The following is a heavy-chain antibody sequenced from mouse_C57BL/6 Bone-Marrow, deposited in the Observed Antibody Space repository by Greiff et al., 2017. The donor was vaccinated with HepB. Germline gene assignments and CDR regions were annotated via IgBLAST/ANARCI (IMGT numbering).Heavy chain of an antibody. CDR1: GYTFTSYG. Sequence: QVQLQQSGAELARPGASVKLSCKASGYTFTSYGISWVKQRTGQGLEWIGEIYPRSGNTYYNEKFKGKATLTADKSSSTAYMELRSLTSEDSAVYFCARSLGNCVGWYFDVWGTGTTGTVSS. V-gene: IGHV1-81*01. CDR3: ARSLGNCVGWYFDV. D-gene: IGHD2-1*01. CDR2: IYPRSGNT. J-gene: IGHJ1*03.